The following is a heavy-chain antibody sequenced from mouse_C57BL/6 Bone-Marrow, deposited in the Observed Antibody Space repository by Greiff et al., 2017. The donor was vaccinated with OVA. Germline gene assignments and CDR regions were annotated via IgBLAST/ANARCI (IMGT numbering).Heavy chain of an antibody. Sequence: VQLQQSGPVLVKPGASVKMSCKASGYTFTDYYMNWVKQSHGKSLEWIGVINPYNGGTSYNQKFKGKATLTVDKSSSTAYMELNSLTSEDSAVYYCARKVRSPSAVPLYYFDYWGQGTTLTVSS. CDR1: GYTFTDYY. J-gene: IGHJ2*01. D-gene: IGHD2-14*01. CDR2: INPYNGGT. CDR3: ARKVRSPSAVPLYYFDY. V-gene: IGHV1-19*01.